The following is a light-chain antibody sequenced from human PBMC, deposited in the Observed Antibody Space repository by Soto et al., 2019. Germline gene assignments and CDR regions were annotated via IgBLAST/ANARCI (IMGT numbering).Light chain of an antibody. CDR1: SSDVGSYNL. V-gene: IGLV2-23*01. CDR3: CSYAGSSTDWV. Sequence: QSALTQPASVSGSPGKSITISCTGTSSDVGSYNLVSWYQQHPGKAPKLMIYEGSKRPSGVSNRFSGSKSGNTASLTISGLQAEDEADYDCCSYAGSSTDWVFGGGTKLTVL. J-gene: IGLJ3*02. CDR2: EGS.